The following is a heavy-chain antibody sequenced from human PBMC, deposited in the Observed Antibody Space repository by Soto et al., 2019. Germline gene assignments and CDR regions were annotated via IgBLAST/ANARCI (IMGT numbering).Heavy chain of an antibody. Sequence: GGSLRLSCAASGFTFSSYAMHWVRQAPGKGLEWVAVISYDGSNKYYADSVKGRSTISRDNSKNTLYLQMNSLRAEDTAVYYCVRDRGGVPRAPFGYWGQGTLVTVSS. J-gene: IGHJ4*02. CDR3: VRDRGGVPRAPFGY. V-gene: IGHV3-30-3*01. D-gene: IGHD3-16*01. CDR1: GFTFSSYA. CDR2: ISYDGSNK.